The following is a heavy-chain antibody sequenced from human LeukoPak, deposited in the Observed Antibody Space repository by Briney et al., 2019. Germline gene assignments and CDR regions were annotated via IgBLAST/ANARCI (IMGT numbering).Heavy chain of an antibody. CDR2: ISWDGGST. CDR1: GFTFDDYA. CDR3: AKVRDYYYYYMDV. Sequence: PGGSLRLSCAASGFTFDDYAMHWVRQAPGKGLEWVSLISWDGGSTYYADSVKGRFTISRDNSKNSLYLQMNSLRPEDTALYYCAKVRDYYYYYMDVWGKGTTVTVSS. J-gene: IGHJ6*03. V-gene: IGHV3-43D*03.